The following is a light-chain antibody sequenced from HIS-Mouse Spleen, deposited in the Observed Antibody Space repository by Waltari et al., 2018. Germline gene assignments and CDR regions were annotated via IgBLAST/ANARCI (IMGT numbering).Light chain of an antibody. CDR3: QQANSFPPT. J-gene: IGKJ2*01. CDR1: QSVLYSSNNKNY. Sequence: DIVMTQSPDSLAVSLGERATINCKSSQSVLYSSNNKNYLAWYQQNPGQPPKLLIYWASTRESGVPDRFSGSGSGTDFTLTISSLQAEDFATYYCQQANSFPPTFGQGTKLEIK. V-gene: IGKV4-1*01. CDR2: WAS.